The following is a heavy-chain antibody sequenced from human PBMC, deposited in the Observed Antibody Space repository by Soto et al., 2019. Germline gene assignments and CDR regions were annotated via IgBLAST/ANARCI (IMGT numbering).Heavy chain of an antibody. Sequence: QVQLQESGPGLVKPSQTLSLTCTVSGGSISSGGYYWSWIRQHPGKGLEWIGYIYYSGSTYYNPSLKSRVTISVDTSKNQFSLKLSSMTAADTAVYYCARDWHHYGDGRYFDLWGRGTLVTVSS. V-gene: IGHV4-31*03. J-gene: IGHJ2*01. D-gene: IGHD4-17*01. CDR2: IYYSGST. CDR3: ARDWHHYGDGRYFDL. CDR1: GGSISSGGYY.